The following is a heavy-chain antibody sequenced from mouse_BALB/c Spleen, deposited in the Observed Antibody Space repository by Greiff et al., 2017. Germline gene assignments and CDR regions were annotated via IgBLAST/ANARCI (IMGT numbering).Heavy chain of an antibody. V-gene: IGHV3-8*02. CDR1: GDSITSGY. CDR2: ISYSGST. CDR3: AREAEVRGAMDY. Sequence: EVKLVESGPSLVKPSQTLSLTCSVTGDSITSGYWNWIRKFPGNKLEYMGYISYSGSTYYNPSLKSRISITRDTSKNQYYLQLNSVTTEDTATYYCAREAEVRGAMDYWGQGTSVTVSS. D-gene: IGHD2-14*01. J-gene: IGHJ4*01.